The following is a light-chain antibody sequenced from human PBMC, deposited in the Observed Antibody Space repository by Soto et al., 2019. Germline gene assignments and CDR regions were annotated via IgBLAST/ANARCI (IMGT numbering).Light chain of an antibody. CDR2: GAS. V-gene: IGKV3-15*01. CDR3: QQYNNRPPVT. Sequence: EIVMTQSPATLSVSPGERATLSCRASQSVSSNLAWYQQKPGQAPRLLISGASTRATGIPARFSGSGSGTEFTLTISSLQSEDFAVYYCQQYNNRPPVTFGGGTKVEIK. CDR1: QSVSSN. J-gene: IGKJ4*01.